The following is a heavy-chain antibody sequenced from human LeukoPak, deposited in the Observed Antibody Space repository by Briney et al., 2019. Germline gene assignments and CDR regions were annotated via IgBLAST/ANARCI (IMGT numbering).Heavy chain of an antibody. CDR1: GYTFTSYD. Sequence: GASVKVSCKASGYTFTSYDFNWLRQATGQGPEWMGWMNPNSGATGYAQKFQGRVTMTRSASINTAYMELSNLRSEDTAVYYCARAPHSWGFDYWGQGTLVTVSS. D-gene: IGHD7-27*01. V-gene: IGHV1-8*01. CDR2: MNPNSGAT. J-gene: IGHJ4*02. CDR3: ARAPHSWGFDY.